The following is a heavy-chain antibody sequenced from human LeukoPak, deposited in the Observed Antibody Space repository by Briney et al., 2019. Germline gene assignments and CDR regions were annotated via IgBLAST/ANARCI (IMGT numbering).Heavy chain of an antibody. CDR3: AKVRLGYCSGGSCSRGGTSMDV. J-gene: IGHJ6*03. V-gene: IGHV3-74*01. CDR2: INTDGSST. Sequence: GGSLRLSCEASGFIFSNYWMHWVRHAPGKGLAWVSRINTDGSSTSYADSVKGRFTISRDNSKNTLYLQMNSLRAEDTAVYYCAKVRLGYCSGGSCSRGGTSMDVWGRGTTVTISS. D-gene: IGHD2-15*01. CDR1: GFIFSNYW.